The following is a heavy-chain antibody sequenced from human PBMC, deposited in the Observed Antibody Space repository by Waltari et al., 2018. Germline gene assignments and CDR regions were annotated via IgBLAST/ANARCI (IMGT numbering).Heavy chain of an antibody. D-gene: IGHD3-3*01. J-gene: IGHJ5*02. CDR2: IYTSGST. Sequence: QVQLQESGPGLVKPSQTLSLTCTVSGGSISSGSYYWRWIRQPAGKGLEWIGRIYTSGSTNYNPSLKSRVTISVDTPKNQFSLKLSSVTAADTAVYYCARDYDFWSGHGWFDPWGQGTLVTVSS. CDR3: ARDYDFWSGHGWFDP. CDR1: GGSISSGSYY. V-gene: IGHV4-61*02.